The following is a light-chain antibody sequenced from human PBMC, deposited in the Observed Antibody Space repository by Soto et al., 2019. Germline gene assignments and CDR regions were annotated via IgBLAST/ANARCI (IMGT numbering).Light chain of an antibody. CDR3: QKLNSYPIT. CDR1: QGISSY. J-gene: IGKJ5*01. CDR2: AAS. Sequence: DIQLTPSPSFLSASVVYRVTITFRASQGISSYLAWYQQKPGRAPKLLIYAASTLQSGVPSRFSGSGSGTEFTLTISSLQPEDFATYYCQKLNSYPITFGQGTRLEI. V-gene: IGKV1-9*01.